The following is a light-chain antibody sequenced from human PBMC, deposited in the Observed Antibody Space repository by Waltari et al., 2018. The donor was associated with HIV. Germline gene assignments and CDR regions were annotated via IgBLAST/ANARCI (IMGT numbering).Light chain of an antibody. CDR3: QSYDSSNFWV. CDR1: SGNIASNY. Sequence: TQPHSVSESPGKTVTISCTRSSGNIASNYVQWYQLRPGTSPTTVIYEDKQRPSGVPDRFSGSIDSSSNSASLTISGLKTEDEADYYCQSYDSSNFWVFGGGTKLTVL. V-gene: IGLV6-57*01. J-gene: IGLJ3*02. CDR2: EDK.